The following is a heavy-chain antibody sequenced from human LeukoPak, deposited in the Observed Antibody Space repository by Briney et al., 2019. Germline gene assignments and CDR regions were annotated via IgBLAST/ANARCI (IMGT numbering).Heavy chain of an antibody. CDR3: AKNDSFNFGYGSAMDV. V-gene: IGHV3-23*01. D-gene: IGHD5-24*01. Sequence: GGSLRLSCAASGFTFSSYAMSWVRQAPGEGLEWVSTISGSGGSTYFADSVKGRFTISRDNSKNTLYLQMNSLRAEDTAVYYCAKNDSFNFGYGSAMDVWGQGTTVTVSS. CDR2: ISGSGGST. CDR1: GFTFSSYA. J-gene: IGHJ6*02.